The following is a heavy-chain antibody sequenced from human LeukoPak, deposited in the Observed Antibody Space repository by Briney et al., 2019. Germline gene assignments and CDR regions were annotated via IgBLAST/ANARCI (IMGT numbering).Heavy chain of an antibody. CDR3: AKRQPAPRFFWSGSYYMDV. D-gene: IGHD3-3*01. CDR1: GFTFSSYA. Sequence: PGGSLRLSCAASGFTFSSYAMSWVRQAPGKGLERVSAISGSGGSTYYADSVKGRFTISRDNSKNTLYLQMNSLRAEDTAVYYCAKRQPAPRFFWSGSYYMDVWGKGTTATVSS. V-gene: IGHV3-23*01. J-gene: IGHJ6*03. CDR2: ISGSGGST.